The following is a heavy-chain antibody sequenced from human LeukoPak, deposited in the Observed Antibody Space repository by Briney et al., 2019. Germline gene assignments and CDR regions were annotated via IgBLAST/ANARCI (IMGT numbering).Heavy chain of an antibody. Sequence: SETLSLTCTVSGYSISSGYYWGWIRQPPGKGLEWIGSVYHSGSTYYNPSLKSRVTISVDTSKNQFSLKLSSVTAADTAVYYCARAVGATLGYFDYWGQGTLVTVSS. CDR3: ARAVGATLGYFDY. J-gene: IGHJ4*02. CDR1: GYSISSGYY. V-gene: IGHV4-38-2*02. D-gene: IGHD1-26*01. CDR2: VYHSGST.